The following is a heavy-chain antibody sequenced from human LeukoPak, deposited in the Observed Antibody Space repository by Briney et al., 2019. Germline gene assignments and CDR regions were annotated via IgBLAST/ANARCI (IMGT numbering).Heavy chain of an antibody. Sequence: SETLSLTCAVYGGSISSSNWWSWVRPPPGKGLEWFGKLYHSGSTNYNPSLKSRVTISVDKSKNQFSLKLSSVTAADTAVYYCASGIAVAGPPFFDYWGQGTLVTVSS. CDR2: LYHSGST. D-gene: IGHD6-19*01. J-gene: IGHJ4*02. CDR1: GGSISSSNW. V-gene: IGHV4-4*02. CDR3: ASGIAVAGPPFFDY.